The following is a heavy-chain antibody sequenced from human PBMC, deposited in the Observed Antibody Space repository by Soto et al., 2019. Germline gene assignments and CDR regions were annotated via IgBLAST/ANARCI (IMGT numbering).Heavy chain of an antibody. V-gene: IGHV3-30*18. CDR1: GFTFSSYG. CDR2: ISYDGSNK. J-gene: IGHJ6*03. CDR3: AKDLTTVTLYYMDV. D-gene: IGHD4-17*01. Sequence: QVQLVASGGGVVQPGRSLRLSCAASGFTFSSYGMHWVRQAPGKGLEWVAVISYDGSNKYYADSVKGRFTISRDNSKNTLYLQMNSLRAEDTAVYYCAKDLTTVTLYYMDVWGKGTTVTVSS.